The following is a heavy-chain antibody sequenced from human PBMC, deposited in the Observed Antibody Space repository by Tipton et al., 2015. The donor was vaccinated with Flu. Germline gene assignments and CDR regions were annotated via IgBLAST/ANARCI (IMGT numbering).Heavy chain of an antibody. Sequence: TLSLTCAVYGGSFSGYYWSWIRQPPGKGLEWIGEINHSGSTNYNPSLKSRVTISVDKSKNQFSLKLSSVTAADTAVYYCARGRGRITMVRGVKGAFDIWGQGTMVTVSS. D-gene: IGHD3-10*01. CDR3: ARGRGRITMVRGVKGAFDI. J-gene: IGHJ3*02. CDR1: GGSFSGYY. CDR2: INHSGST. V-gene: IGHV4-34*01.